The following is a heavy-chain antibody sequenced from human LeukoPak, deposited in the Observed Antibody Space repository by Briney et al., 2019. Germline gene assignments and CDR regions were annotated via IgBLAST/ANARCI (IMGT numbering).Heavy chain of an antibody. CDR3: ARELRFLRYMDV. Sequence: SETLSLTCTVSGVSISSSSYYWGWIRQPPGKGLEWIGYIYHSGSAYYNPSLKSRVTISVDRSKNQFSLKLSSVTAADTAVYYCARELRFLRYMDVWGKGTTVTVSS. D-gene: IGHD3-3*01. CDR2: IYHSGSA. CDR1: GVSISSSSYY. J-gene: IGHJ6*03. V-gene: IGHV4-30-2*01.